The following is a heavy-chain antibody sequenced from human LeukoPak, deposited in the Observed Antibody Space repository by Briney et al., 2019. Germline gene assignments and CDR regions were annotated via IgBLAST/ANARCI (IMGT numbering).Heavy chain of an antibody. CDR1: GFTFDDYG. CDR2: LNWIGNSA. Sequence: GGSLRLPCAASGFTFDDYGMSWVRQAPGKGLEWVSGLNWIGNSAGYADSVKGRFTISRDNAKNSLYLQMSSLRAEDTALYHCARNYGDSFDLWGQGTLVTVSS. D-gene: IGHD4-17*01. CDR3: ARNYGDSFDL. J-gene: IGHJ4*02. V-gene: IGHV3-20*01.